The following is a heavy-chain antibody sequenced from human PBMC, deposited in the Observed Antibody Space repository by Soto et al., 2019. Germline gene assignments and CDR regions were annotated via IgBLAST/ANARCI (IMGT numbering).Heavy chain of an antibody. CDR2: ISGSGGST. CDR1: EFTFINHA. D-gene: IGHD2-2*01. V-gene: IGHV3-23*01. J-gene: IGHJ4*02. CDR3: ANTLVPAAKVDY. Sequence: PLGSLRLPYAASEFTFINHAISWVRQAPGKGLEWVSAISGSGGSTYYADSVKGRFTISRDNSKNTLYLQMNSLRAEDTAVYYCANTLVPAAKVDYWGQGTLVTVSS.